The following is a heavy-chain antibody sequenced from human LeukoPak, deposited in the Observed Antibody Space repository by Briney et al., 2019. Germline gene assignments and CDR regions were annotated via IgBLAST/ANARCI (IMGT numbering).Heavy chain of an antibody. CDR1: GFTVSSNY. CDR3: ARPIAVAAIDAFDI. D-gene: IGHD6-19*01. J-gene: IGHJ3*02. Sequence: GGSLRLSCAASGFTVSSNYMSWVRQAPGKGLEWVSVIYSGGSTYYADSVKGRFTISRDNSKNTLYLQMNSLRAEDTAVYYCARPIAVAAIDAFDIWGQGTMVTVSS. V-gene: IGHV3-53*01. CDR2: IYSGGST.